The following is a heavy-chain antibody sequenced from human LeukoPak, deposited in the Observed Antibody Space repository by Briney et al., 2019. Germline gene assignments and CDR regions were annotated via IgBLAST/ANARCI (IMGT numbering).Heavy chain of an antibody. CDR2: ISDSGKTI. J-gene: IGHJ5*02. Sequence: GGSLRLSCAASGFTFSSYEMNWVRQAPGKGLEWVSYISDSGKTIYADSVKGRFTISRDNAKNSLYLQMNSLRAEDTAVYYCVRDHSGWSLDPWGQGTLVTVSS. CDR1: GFTFSSYE. D-gene: IGHD6-19*01. V-gene: IGHV3-48*03. CDR3: VRDHSGWSLDP.